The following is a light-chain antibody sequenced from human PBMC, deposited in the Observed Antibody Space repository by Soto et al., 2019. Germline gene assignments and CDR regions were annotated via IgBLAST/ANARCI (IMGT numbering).Light chain of an antibody. CDR3: QQTDSYPWT. J-gene: IGKJ1*01. CDR1: QGINSY. V-gene: IGKV1-9*01. Sequence: DIQLTPSPSFLSASVGDRVTITCRASQGINSYLAWYQQKPGKAPKLLIYAASTLQSGVPSSFSGSGSGTEFTLTISSLQPEDFATYYCQQTDSYPWTFGQGTKVEIK. CDR2: AAS.